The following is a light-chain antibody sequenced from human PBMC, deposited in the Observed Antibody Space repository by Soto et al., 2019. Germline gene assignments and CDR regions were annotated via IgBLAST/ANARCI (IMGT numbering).Light chain of an antibody. CDR3: QQYNNWPRT. Sequence: EIVLTQSPATLSASPVERATLXFMASQSVSSDLAWYHQKPGQAPRLLIYGASTRATGIPARFSGSGSGTEFTLSINSLQSEDFAVYYCQQYNNWPRTFGQGTKVDIK. CDR1: QSVSSD. J-gene: IGKJ1*01. V-gene: IGKV3-15*01. CDR2: GAS.